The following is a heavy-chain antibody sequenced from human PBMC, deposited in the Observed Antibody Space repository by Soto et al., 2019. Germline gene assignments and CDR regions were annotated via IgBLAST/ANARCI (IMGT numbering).Heavy chain of an antibody. CDR2: IGTARDP. Sequence: TGLSLRLSCAASGFTFSSYDMNWVRQAPGKGLEWVSAIGTARDPYYPGSEKGRSTISRENAKNSLYLQMNSLRAGDTAVYYCARGVYYCDSRPPGALDIWGQGTMVTV. CDR3: ARGVYYCDSRPPGALDI. V-gene: IGHV3-13*05. CDR1: GFTFSSYD. D-gene: IGHD3-22*01. J-gene: IGHJ3*02.